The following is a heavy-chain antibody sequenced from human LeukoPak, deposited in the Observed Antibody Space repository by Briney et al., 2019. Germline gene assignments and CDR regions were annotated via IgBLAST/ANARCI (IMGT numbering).Heavy chain of an antibody. V-gene: IGHV4-39*01. CDR2: IFYGGRT. J-gene: IGHJ4*02. Sequence: SETLSLTCTVSDGSISSRSNYWGWIRQPPGKGLEWIGSIFYGGRTYYNPFLKSRVTISVDTSNNQFSLNLNSVTAADTAVYYCAKYMVATMFDYWGQGTLVTVSS. CDR1: DGSISSRSNY. CDR3: AKYMVATMFDY. D-gene: IGHD5-12*01.